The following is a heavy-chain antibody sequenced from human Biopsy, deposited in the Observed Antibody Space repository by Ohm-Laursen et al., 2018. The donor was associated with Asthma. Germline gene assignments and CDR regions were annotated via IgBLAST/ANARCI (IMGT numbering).Heavy chain of an antibody. J-gene: IGHJ4*02. CDR1: GFSFDDCA. V-gene: IGHV3-9*01. D-gene: IGHD3-22*01. CDR3: AKPADYYDSTDYLGY. CDR2: ISWNSGNI. Sequence: SLRFSCAASGFSFDDCAMHWVRQAPGKGLEWVSSISWNSGNIDYADSVKGRFTISRDNAKNSLYLQMQSLIPEDTAFYYCAKPADYYDSTDYLGYWSQGTLVTVSA.